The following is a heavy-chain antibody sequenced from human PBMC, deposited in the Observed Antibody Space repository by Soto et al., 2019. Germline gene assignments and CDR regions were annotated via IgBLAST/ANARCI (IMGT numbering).Heavy chain of an antibody. Sequence: QVQLVQSGAEVKKPGSSVKVSCKASGGTFSSYAISWVRQAPGQGLEWMGGIIPIFGTANYAQKFQGRVTITADESTSTAYMELSSLRSEDTAVYYCARTTMYRSGPNNWYFDLWGRGTLVTVSS. J-gene: IGHJ2*01. CDR3: ARTTMYRSGPNNWYFDL. CDR1: GGTFSSYA. V-gene: IGHV1-69*12. D-gene: IGHD6-19*01. CDR2: IIPIFGTA.